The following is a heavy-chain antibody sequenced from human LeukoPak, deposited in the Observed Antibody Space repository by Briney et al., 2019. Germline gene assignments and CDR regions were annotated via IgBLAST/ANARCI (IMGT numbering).Heavy chain of an antibody. CDR2: IYYSGST. V-gene: IGHV4-39*01. CDR1: GGSISSSSYY. D-gene: IGHD2-15*01. CDR3: ARVTATSVNWFDP. J-gene: IGHJ5*02. Sequence: SETLSLTCTVSGGSISSSSYYWGWIRQPPGKGLEWIGSIYYSGSTYYNPSLKSRVTISVDTSKNQFSLKLSSVTAADTAVYYCARVTATSVNWFDPWGQGTLVTVS.